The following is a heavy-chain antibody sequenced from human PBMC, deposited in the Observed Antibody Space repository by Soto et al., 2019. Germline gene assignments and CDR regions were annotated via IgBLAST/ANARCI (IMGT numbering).Heavy chain of an antibody. CDR3: ARGPLVVLNYFES. J-gene: IGHJ4*02. V-gene: IGHV1-69*02. CDR1: GGTFRNYP. CDR2: IFPLTDIP. Sequence: QVQLVQSGTEVKTPGSSVKVSCKASGGTFRNYPINWVRQAPGQGLEWMGSIFPLTDIPDYAQNFQARLTISENKSTSTAYIELTSLTSDDTAMYYCARGPLVVLNYFESWGQGTLVTVSS.